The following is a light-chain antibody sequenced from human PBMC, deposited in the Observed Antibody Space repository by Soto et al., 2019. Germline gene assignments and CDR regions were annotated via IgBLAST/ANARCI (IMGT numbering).Light chain of an antibody. J-gene: IGKJ1*01. CDR2: GAS. CDR3: QQYGSSPRT. Sequence: EIVLSQSPATVSLSPGERATLSCRASQSISSNLAWYQQKPGQAPRLLIFGASTRAAGFPDRFSGSGSGTDFTLTISRLDPEDFAVYYCQQYGSSPRTVGQGTKVDIK. V-gene: IGKV3-20*01. CDR1: QSISSN.